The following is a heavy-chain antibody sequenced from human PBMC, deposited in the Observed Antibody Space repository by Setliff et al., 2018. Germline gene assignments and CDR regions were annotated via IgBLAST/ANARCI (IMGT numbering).Heavy chain of an antibody. V-gene: IGHV3-74*01. D-gene: IGHD1-26*01. CDR2: INSDGSST. CDR3: VRDGAGAFDY. CDR1: GFSFSNYW. Sequence: QPGGSLRLSCAASGFSFSNYWMHWVRQAPGKGLVWVSRINSDGSSTNYADSVKGQFTVSRDNAKNTLYLQMNSLRAEDTATYYCVRDGAGAFDYWGPGTLVTVSS. J-gene: IGHJ4*02.